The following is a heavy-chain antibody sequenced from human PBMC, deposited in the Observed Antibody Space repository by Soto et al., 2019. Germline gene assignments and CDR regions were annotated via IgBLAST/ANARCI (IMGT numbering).Heavy chain of an antibody. D-gene: IGHD6-19*01. CDR3: ARSLIRGAVAGVYY. J-gene: IGHJ4*02. CDR2: IYYSGST. Sequence: SVTLSLTCTVSGGSVSSGSYYWSWIRQPPGKGLEWIGYIYYSGSTNYNPSLKSRVTISVDTSKNQFSLKLSSVTAADTAVYYCARSLIRGAVAGVYYWGQGSLVTFSS. V-gene: IGHV4-61*01. CDR1: GGSVSSGSYY.